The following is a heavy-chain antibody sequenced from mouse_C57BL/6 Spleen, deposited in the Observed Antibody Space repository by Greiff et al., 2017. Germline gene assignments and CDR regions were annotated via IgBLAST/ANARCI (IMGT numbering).Heavy chain of an antibody. CDR2: IYPGDGDT. CDR3: ARNDYGSSFPRAWFAY. Sequence: QVHVQQSGAELVKPGASVKISCKASGYAFSSYWMNWVKQRPGKGLEWIGQIYPGDGDTNYNGKFKGKATLTADKSSSTAYMQLSSLTSEDSAVYFCARNDYGSSFPRAWFAYWGQGTLVTVSA. D-gene: IGHD1-1*01. V-gene: IGHV1-80*01. CDR1: GYAFSSYW. J-gene: IGHJ3*01.